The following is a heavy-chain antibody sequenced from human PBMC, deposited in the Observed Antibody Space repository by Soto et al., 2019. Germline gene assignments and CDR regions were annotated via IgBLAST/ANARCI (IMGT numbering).Heavy chain of an antibody. J-gene: IGHJ4*02. CDR1: GFTFKNYA. CDR2: ISFDGVDK. V-gene: IGHV3-30-3*01. Sequence: QVQLVESGGGVVQPGGSLRLSCAASGFTFKNYAIYWVRQGPGKGLEWVAVISFDGVDKYFGDSAMGRFSISRDNSKNTVFLELNSLTVEDTARYYCARLGSHLGLDYWGQGTLVAVSS. CDR3: ARLGSHLGLDY. D-gene: IGHD3-16*01.